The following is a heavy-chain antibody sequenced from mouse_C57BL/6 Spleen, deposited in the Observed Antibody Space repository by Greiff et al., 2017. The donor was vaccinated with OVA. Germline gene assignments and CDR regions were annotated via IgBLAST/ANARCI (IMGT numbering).Heavy chain of an antibody. Sequence: EVQLQQSGPELVKPGASVKISCKASGYTFTDYYMNWVKQSHGKSLEWIGDINPNNGGTSYNQKFKGKATLTVDKSSSTAYMELRSLTSEDSAVYYCARFDLDYSRAMDYWGKGTSVTVSS. J-gene: IGHJ4*01. CDR3: ARFDLDYSRAMDY. V-gene: IGHV1-26*01. D-gene: IGHD2-14*01. CDR2: INPNNGGT. CDR1: GYTFTDYY.